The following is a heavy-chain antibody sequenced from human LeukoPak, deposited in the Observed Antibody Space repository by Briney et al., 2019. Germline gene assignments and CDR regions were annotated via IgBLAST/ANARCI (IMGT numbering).Heavy chain of an antibody. CDR1: GFTVSGNY. CDR3: ARGGVVQYSNFDY. D-gene: IGHD2-15*01. Sequence: GGSLRLSCAASGFTVSGNYMSWVRQAPGKGLEWVSVIYSGGSTYYADSVKGRFTISRDSSKNTLNLQMNSLRAEDTAVYYCARGGVVQYSNFDYWGQGTLVTVSS. J-gene: IGHJ4*02. CDR2: IYSGGST. V-gene: IGHV3-53*01.